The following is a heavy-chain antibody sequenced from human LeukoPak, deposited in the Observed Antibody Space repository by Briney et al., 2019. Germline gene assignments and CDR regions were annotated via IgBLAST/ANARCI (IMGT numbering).Heavy chain of an antibody. CDR1: GGSISSYY. V-gene: IGHV4-59*08. J-gene: IGHJ4*02. D-gene: IGHD2-15*01. CDR2: IYYSGST. CDR3: ARGYCSGGSCYYFDY. Sequence: SETLSLTCTVSGGSISSYYWSWIRQPPGKGLEWIGYIYYSGSTNYNPSLKSRVTISVDTSKNQFSLKLSSVTAADTAVYYCARGYCSGGSCYYFDYWGQGTLVTVSS.